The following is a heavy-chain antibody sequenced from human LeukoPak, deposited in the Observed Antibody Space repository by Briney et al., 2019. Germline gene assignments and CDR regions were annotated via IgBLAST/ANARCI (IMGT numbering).Heavy chain of an antibody. CDR2: ISPNRGGT. Sequence: ASVKVSCKASGYTFTGYSMHWVRQAPGQGLEWMGWISPNRGGTNYAQKFQGRVTLTRDTSITTVYIELSSLRSDDPAVYYCAREISRTLFYWGQGALVTVSS. J-gene: IGHJ4*02. D-gene: IGHD2-15*01. V-gene: IGHV1-2*02. CDR3: AREISRTLFY. CDR1: GYTFTGYS.